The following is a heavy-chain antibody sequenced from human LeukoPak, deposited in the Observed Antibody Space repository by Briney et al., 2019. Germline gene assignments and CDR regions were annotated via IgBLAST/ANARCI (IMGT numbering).Heavy chain of an antibody. CDR1: GGSISSSNW. V-gene: IGHV4-4*02. CDR3: ARVSWDYYDSSGGFDY. J-gene: IGHJ4*02. D-gene: IGHD3-22*01. CDR2: IYHSGGT. Sequence: SETLSLTCTVSGGSISSSNWWSWVRQPPGKGLEWIGEIYHSGGTNYNPSLKSRVTISVDKSKNQFSLKLSSVTAADTAVYYCARVSWDYYDSSGGFDYWGRGTLVTVSS.